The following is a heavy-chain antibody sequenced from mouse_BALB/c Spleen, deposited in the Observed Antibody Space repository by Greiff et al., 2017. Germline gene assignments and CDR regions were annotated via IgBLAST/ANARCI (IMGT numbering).Heavy chain of an antibody. Sequence: EVQRVESGGGLVKPGGSLKLSCAASGFTFSSYAMSWVRQTPEKRLEWVASISSGGSTYYPDSVKGRFTISRDNARNILYLQMSSLRSEDTAMYYCARTYYGPYAMDYWGQGTSVTVSS. CDR1: GFTFSSYA. CDR2: ISSGGST. CDR3: ARTYYGPYAMDY. J-gene: IGHJ4*01. V-gene: IGHV5-6-5*01. D-gene: IGHD1-2*01.